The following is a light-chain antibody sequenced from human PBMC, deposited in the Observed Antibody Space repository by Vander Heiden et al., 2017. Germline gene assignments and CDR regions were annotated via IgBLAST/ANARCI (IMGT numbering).Light chain of an antibody. CDR2: AAS. J-gene: IGKJ4*01. Sequence: AIRMTQSPSSFSASTGDRVTITCRASQSISSYLAWYQQKPGKAPKLLIYAASTLQSGVPSRFSGSGSGTDFTLTISCLQSEDFATYYCQQYYSYPHAFGGGTKVEIK. CDR3: QQYYSYPHA. CDR1: QSISSY. V-gene: IGKV1-8*01.